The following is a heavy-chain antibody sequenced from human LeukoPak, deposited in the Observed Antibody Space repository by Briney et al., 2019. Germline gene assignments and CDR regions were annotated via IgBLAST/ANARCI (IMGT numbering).Heavy chain of an antibody. D-gene: IGHD3-10*01. V-gene: IGHV1-2*02. CDR1: GYTFTGYY. J-gene: IGHJ5*02. CDR3: ARERYYGSGSYYKGAWFDP. Sequence: GASVKVSCKASGYTFTGYYMHWVRQAPGQGLEWMGWINPNSGGTNYAQKFQGRVTMTRDTSISTAYMELSRLRSDDTAVYYCARERYYGSGSYYKGAWFDPWGQGTLVTVSS. CDR2: INPNSGGT.